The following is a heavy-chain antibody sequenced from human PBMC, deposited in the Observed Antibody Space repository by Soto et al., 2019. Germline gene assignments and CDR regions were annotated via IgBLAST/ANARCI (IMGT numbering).Heavy chain of an antibody. V-gene: IGHV1-2*04. Sequence: ASVKVSCKASGYGFTGNSMHWVRQAPGQGLEWMGWINPNNGNTNYSQKFQGWVTMTRNTSVSTAYMELNSLRSEDTAVYYCARGSVAAAGTDWFDPWGQGTLVTVSS. J-gene: IGHJ5*02. CDR1: GYGFTGNS. D-gene: IGHD6-13*01. CDR3: ARGSVAAAGTDWFDP. CDR2: INPNNGNT.